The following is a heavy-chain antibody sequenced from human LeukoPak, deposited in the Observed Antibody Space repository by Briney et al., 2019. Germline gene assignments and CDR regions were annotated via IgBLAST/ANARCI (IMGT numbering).Heavy chain of an antibody. Sequence: GGSLRLSCAASGFTFSSYAMSWVRQAPGKRLEWVSAISGSGGSTYYADSVKGRFTISRDNAKNSLYLQMNSLRAEDTALYYCAKDGGEPYFDYWGQGTLVTVSS. J-gene: IGHJ4*02. CDR3: AKDGGEPYFDY. CDR2: ISGSGGST. CDR1: GFTFSSYA. D-gene: IGHD2-21*01. V-gene: IGHV3-23*01.